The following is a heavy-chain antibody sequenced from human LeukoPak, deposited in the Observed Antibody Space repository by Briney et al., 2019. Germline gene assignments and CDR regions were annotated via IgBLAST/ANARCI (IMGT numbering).Heavy chain of an antibody. J-gene: IGHJ4*02. Sequence: GGSLRLSCAASGFTVTSNYMTWVRQAPGKGLEWVSIIYSGGYTDYADSVKGRLTISRDNSKNTLYLQMNSLRDEDTAVYYCARRLEYSGSKGVFDYWGQGTLVTVSS. CDR2: IYSGGYT. CDR3: ARRLEYSGSKGVFDY. D-gene: IGHD1-26*01. CDR1: GFTVTSNY. V-gene: IGHV3-66*01.